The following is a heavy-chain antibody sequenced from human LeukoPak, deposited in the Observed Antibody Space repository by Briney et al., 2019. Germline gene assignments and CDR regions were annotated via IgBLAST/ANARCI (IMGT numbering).Heavy chain of an antibody. CDR3: ARYCDTTSCYRY. J-gene: IGHJ4*02. CDR1: GSIFSNYW. D-gene: IGHD2-2*01. CDR2: IYPGDSDI. V-gene: IGHV5-51*01. Sequence: GASLQTSCKGSGSIFSNYWIGWGRQLPGKGLEWMGIIYPGDSDIRYNPSFQGQVTISADKSITTTSLQWSRLKASDTAMYYCARYCDTTSCYRYWGQGTLVTVSS.